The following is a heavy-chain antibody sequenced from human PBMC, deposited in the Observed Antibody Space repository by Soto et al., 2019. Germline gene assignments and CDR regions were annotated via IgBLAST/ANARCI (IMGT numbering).Heavy chain of an antibody. V-gene: IGHV1-69*02. Sequence: QVQLVQSGAEVKKPGSSVKVSCKASGGPFSTYTISWVRQAPGQGLEWMGRIIPILGVANYAQKSQGRVSITADKSTTTAYMELSSLRTEDAAMHYCAKVRGGADDEGYYFDFSGQGTLVTVSS. J-gene: IGHJ4*02. CDR1: GGPFSTYT. CDR3: AKVRGGADDEGYYFDF. CDR2: IIPILGVA. D-gene: IGHD3-16*01.